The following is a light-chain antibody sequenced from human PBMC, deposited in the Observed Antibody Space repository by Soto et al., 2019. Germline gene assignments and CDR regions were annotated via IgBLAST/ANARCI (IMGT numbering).Light chain of an antibody. V-gene: IGLV1-47*01. J-gene: IGLJ2*01. CDR2: RND. CDR3: AAWDDNLHGVV. Sequence: QLVLTQPPSTSGTPGQGVTISCSGSSSNIGSNYVYWYQQVPGTAPKVLIYRNDQRPSGVPDRFSGSKSGTSASLAISGLRSDDETDYYCAAWDDNLHGVVFGGGTKVTVL. CDR1: SSNIGSNY.